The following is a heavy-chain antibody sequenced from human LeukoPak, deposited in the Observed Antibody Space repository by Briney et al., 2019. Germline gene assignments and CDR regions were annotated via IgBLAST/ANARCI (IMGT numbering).Heavy chain of an antibody. J-gene: IGHJ4*02. CDR2: IYTSGST. CDR3: AREVDCSSTSCYGNY. D-gene: IGHD2-2*01. Sequence: SETLSLTCTVSGGSISSYHWSWIRQPAGKGLEWIGRIYTSGSTNYNPSLKSRVTMSVDTSKNQFSLKLSSVTAADTAVYYCAREVDCSSTSCYGNYWGQGTLVTVSS. V-gene: IGHV4-4*07. CDR1: GGSISSYH.